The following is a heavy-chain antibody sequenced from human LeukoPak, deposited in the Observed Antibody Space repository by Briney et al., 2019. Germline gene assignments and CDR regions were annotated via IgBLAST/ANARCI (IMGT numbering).Heavy chain of an antibody. CDR1: GFTFSSYA. CDR2: ISYDGSNK. V-gene: IGHV3-30-3*01. Sequence: GGSLRLSCAASGFTFSSYAMHWVRQAPGKGLEWVAVISYDGSNKYYADSVKGRFTISRDNSKNTLYLQMNSLRAEDTAVYYCARPGTPSDIWFGELSSYYFDYWGQGTLVTVSS. J-gene: IGHJ4*02. CDR3: ARPGTPSDIWFGELSSYYFDY. D-gene: IGHD3-10*01.